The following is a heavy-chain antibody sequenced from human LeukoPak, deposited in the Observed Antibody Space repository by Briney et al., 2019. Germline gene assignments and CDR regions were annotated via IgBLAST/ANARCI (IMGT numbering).Heavy chain of an antibody. Sequence: QPGGSLRLSCAASGFTFSNYWMHWVRQVPGKGLVWVSRINKDGSSTNYADSVKGRFTISRDNAKNTVYLQMNSLRVDDTAVYYCVREWRWEYLEARDLAAAGDLDYWGQGTLVTVSS. D-gene: IGHD6-13*01. CDR3: VREWRWEYLEARDLAAAGDLDY. CDR1: GFTFSNYW. V-gene: IGHV3-74*01. J-gene: IGHJ4*02. CDR2: INKDGSST.